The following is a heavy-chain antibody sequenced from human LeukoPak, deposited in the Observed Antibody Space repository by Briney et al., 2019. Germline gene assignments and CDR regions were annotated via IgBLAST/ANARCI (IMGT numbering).Heavy chain of an antibody. CDR3: ARDPVAQNWFDP. V-gene: IGHV4-59*01. CDR1: GGSISSYY. D-gene: IGHD6-19*01. J-gene: IGHJ5*02. CDR2: IYYSGST. Sequence: SETLALTCTVSGGSISSYYWSWIRQPPGKGLEWIGYIYYSGSTNHNPSLKSRVTISVDTSKNQFSLKLNSVTAADTAVYYCARDPVAQNWFDPWGQGTLVTVSS.